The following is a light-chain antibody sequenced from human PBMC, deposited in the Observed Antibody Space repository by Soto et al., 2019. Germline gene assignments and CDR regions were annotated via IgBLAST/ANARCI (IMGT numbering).Light chain of an antibody. CDR1: QSVSTY. CDR3: QQRTNWPALT. J-gene: IGKJ4*01. CDR2: GSS. Sequence: EIVLTQSPATLSLSPGESATLSCRASQSVSTYLAWYQQKPGQAPRLLIYGSSNRATGIPGRFSGSGSGTDFTLTISNLEPEDFAVYYCQQRTNWPALTFGGGTKVEIK. V-gene: IGKV3-11*01.